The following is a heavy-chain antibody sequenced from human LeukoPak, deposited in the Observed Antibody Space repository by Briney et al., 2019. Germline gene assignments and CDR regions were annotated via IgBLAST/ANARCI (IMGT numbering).Heavy chain of an antibody. CDR1: GFTFSSYG. CDR3: ATSHDYKVAPFDL. Sequence: GRSLRLSCAASGFTFSSYGMHWVRQAPGKGLEWVSVIYSGGSTYYADSVKGRFTISRDNSKNTLYLQMNSLRAEDTAVYYCATSHDYKVAPFDLWGQGTLVTVSS. J-gene: IGHJ4*02. V-gene: IGHV3-66*01. D-gene: IGHD3-10*01. CDR2: IYSGGST.